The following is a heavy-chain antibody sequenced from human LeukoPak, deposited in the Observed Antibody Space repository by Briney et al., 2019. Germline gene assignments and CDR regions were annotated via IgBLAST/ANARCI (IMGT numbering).Heavy chain of an antibody. CDR3: AKGLDGEQDY. CDR1: GPTVSSNY. Sequence: GGSLRLSCAASGPTVSSNYMSWVRQAPGKGLEWVSAISGSGGSTYYADSVKGRFTISRDNSKNTQYLQMNSLRAEDTAVYYCAKGLDGEQDYWGQGTLVTVSS. V-gene: IGHV3-23*01. J-gene: IGHJ4*02. D-gene: IGHD1-26*01. CDR2: ISGSGGST.